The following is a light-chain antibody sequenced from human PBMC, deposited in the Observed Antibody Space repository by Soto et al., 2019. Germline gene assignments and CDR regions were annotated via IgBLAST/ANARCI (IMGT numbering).Light chain of an antibody. J-gene: IGLJ2*01. CDR3: SSYTTNKTLL. Sequence: QSVLTQPASVSGSPGQSITISCTGTSSDVGSSNFVSWYQQHPGKAPKLIFYEVSNRPPGLSDRFSGSKSGTTASLTISGLQAEDEAYYFCSSYTTNKTLLFGGGTKVTVL. CDR1: SSDVGSSNF. CDR2: EVS. V-gene: IGLV2-14*01.